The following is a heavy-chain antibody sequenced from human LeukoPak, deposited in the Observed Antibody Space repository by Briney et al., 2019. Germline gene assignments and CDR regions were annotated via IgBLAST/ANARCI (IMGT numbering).Heavy chain of an antibody. V-gene: IGHV3-33*01. CDR1: GFTFSSYG. Sequence: PGRSLRLSCAASGFTFSSYGMHWVRQAPGKGLEWVAVIWYDGSNKYYADSVKGRFTISRDNAKNSLYLQMNSLRAEDTAVYYCARDHCDGDDYHCGGDDYFDYWGQGILVTVSS. CDR3: ARDHCDGDDYHCGGDDYFDY. CDR2: IWYDGSNK. J-gene: IGHJ4*02. D-gene: IGHD2-21*01.